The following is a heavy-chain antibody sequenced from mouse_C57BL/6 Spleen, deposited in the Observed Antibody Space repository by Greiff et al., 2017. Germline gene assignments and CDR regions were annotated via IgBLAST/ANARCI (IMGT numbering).Heavy chain of an antibody. CDR3: ARGELGRLGAY. CDR1: GFTFSDYG. V-gene: IGHV5-17*01. J-gene: IGHJ3*01. CDR2: ISSGSSTI. Sequence: EVQRVESGGGLVKPGGSLKLSCAASGFTFSDYGMHWVRQAPEKGLEWVAYISSGSSTIYYADTVKGRFTISRDNAKNTLFLQMTSLRSEDTAMYYCARGELGRLGAYWGQGTLVTVSA. D-gene: IGHD4-1*01.